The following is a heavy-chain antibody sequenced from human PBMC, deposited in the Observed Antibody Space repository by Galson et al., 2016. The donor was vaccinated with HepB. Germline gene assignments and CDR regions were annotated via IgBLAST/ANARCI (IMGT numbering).Heavy chain of an antibody. D-gene: IGHD4-17*01. CDR3: AKGFTARYYLDS. V-gene: IGHV3-9*01. J-gene: IGHJ4*02. CDR2: VTWNSGSI. CDR1: GFNFHDYA. Sequence: SLRLSCAASGFNFHDYAMHWVRQPPGRGLEWVSSVTWNSGSITYADSVKGRFTISRDNAKNSLYLHMTNLRPEDTSLYYCAKGFTARYYLDSWGQGTLVVVSS.